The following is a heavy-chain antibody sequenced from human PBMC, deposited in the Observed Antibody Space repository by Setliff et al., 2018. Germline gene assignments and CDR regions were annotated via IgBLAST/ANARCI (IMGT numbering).Heavy chain of an antibody. J-gene: IGHJ6*03. Sequence: SETLSLTCTVSGGSISSYYWSWIRKPAGKGLEWIGHIYIGGSANYNPTLKSRVTMSIDTSKNQFYLKLNSVTAADMAVYYCAREQWLDPPGYYYIDVWAKGTTVTVSS. CDR3: AREQWLDPPGYYYIDV. V-gene: IGHV4-4*07. D-gene: IGHD6-19*01. CDR1: GGSISSYY. CDR2: IYIGGSA.